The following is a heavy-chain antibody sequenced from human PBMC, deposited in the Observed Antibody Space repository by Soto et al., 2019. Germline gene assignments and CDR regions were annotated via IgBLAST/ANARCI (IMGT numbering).Heavy chain of an antibody. CDR2: ISWNSGSI. D-gene: IGHD3-10*01. V-gene: IGHV3-9*01. CDR1: GFTFDDYA. J-gene: IGHJ6*03. CDR3: AKDIGEYYYGSGSYYNRYYYYYMDV. Sequence: GGSLRLSCAASGFTFDDYAMHWVRQAPGKGLEWVSGISWNSGSIGYADSVKGRFTISRDNAKNSLYLQMNSLRAEDTALYYCAKDIGEYYYGSGSYYNRYYYYYMDVWGKGTTVTVSS.